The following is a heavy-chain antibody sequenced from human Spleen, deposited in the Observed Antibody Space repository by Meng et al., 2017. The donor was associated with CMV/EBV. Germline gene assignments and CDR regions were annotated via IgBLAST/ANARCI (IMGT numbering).Heavy chain of an antibody. J-gene: IGHJ6*02. D-gene: IGHD1-26*01. V-gene: IGHV3-30-3*01. CDR3: ARDIGGATRGLIYYGMDV. Sequence: GGSLRLSCAASGFTFSSSAMHWVRQAPGKGLEWVAVISYDGSNKYYADSVKCRFTISRDNSKNTLYLQMNSLRAEDTAVYYCARDIGGATRGLIYYGMDVWGQGTTVTVSS. CDR2: ISYDGSNK. CDR1: GFTFSSSA.